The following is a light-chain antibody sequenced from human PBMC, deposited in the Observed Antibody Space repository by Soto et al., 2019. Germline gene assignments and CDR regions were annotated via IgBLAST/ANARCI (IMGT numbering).Light chain of an antibody. Sequence: ERLLTQSPGTLSLSPGETATLSCRASQSMSSDYVAWYQQKPGQAPRLLIFGASSRATGIPDRFSGSGSGTDFSLTINRLEPEDFVVYYCQQYGDSPKYTFGQGTKLEIK. J-gene: IGKJ2*01. CDR1: QSMSSDY. CDR3: QQYGDSPKYT. V-gene: IGKV3-20*01. CDR2: GAS.